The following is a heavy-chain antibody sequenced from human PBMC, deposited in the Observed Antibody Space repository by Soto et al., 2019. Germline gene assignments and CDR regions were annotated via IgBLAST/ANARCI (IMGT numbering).Heavy chain of an antibody. CDR1: GGSISSYY. CDR3: ARARDFCTYGVCCGQFDY. V-gene: IGHV4-59*01. D-gene: IGHD2-8*01. Sequence: SETLSLTCTVSGGSISSYYWSWIRQPPGKGLEWIGYIYYSGSTNYNPSLKSRVTISVDTSKNQFSLKLSSVTAADTAVYYCARARDFCTYGVCCGQFDYWGRGSLVTGSA. CDR2: IYYSGST. J-gene: IGHJ4*02.